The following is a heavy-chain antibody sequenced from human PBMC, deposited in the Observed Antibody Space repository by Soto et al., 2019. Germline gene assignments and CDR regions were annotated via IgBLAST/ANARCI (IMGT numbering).Heavy chain of an antibody. V-gene: IGHV4-59*01. CDR1: GGSISSYY. Sequence: SETLSLTCTVSGGSISSYYWSWIRQPPGKGLEWIGYIYYSGSTNYNPSLKSRVTISVDTSKNQFSLKLSSVTAADTAVYYCARQYYYDSSGYYVGFDYWGQGTLVTVS. D-gene: IGHD3-22*01. J-gene: IGHJ4*02. CDR2: IYYSGST. CDR3: ARQYYYDSSGYYVGFDY.